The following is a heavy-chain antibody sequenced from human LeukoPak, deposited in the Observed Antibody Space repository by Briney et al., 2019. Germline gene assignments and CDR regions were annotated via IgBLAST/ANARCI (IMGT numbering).Heavy chain of an antibody. Sequence: SVKVSCKASGGTFSSYAISWVRQAPGQGLEWMGRIFPIFGTANYAQKFQGRVTITTDESTSTAYMELSSLRSEDTAVYYCALPPRGDSSGRPYFDYWGQGTLVTVSS. J-gene: IGHJ4*02. CDR3: ALPPRGDSSGRPYFDY. CDR1: GGTFSSYA. D-gene: IGHD3-22*01. V-gene: IGHV1-69*05. CDR2: IFPIFGTA.